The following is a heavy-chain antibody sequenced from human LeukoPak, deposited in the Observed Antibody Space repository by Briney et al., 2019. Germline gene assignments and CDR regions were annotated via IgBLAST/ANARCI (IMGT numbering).Heavy chain of an antibody. D-gene: IGHD6-19*01. CDR1: RDSVSSNSAA. CDR2: TYYRSKWYN. V-gene: IGHV6-1*01. J-gene: IGHJ4*02. Sequence: SQTLSLTCAISRDSVSSNSAAWNWIRQSPLRGLEWLGRTYYRSKWYNDYAVSVKSRIIINPDTSKNQFSLQLNSVIPEDTAVYYCARGQWLANFDYWGQGTLVTVSS. CDR3: ARGQWLANFDY.